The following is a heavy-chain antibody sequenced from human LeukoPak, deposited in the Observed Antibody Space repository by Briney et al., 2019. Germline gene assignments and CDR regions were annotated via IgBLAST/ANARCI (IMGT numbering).Heavy chain of an antibody. Sequence: ASETLSLTCTVSDGSISGYSWSWIRQPPGKGLEWIGYIYYSGDTNYNPSLKSRVTLSVDTSRNLLSLQLTSVTTADTAVYFCVRGPYGASISKWFDPWGQGTLVIVSS. J-gene: IGHJ5*02. CDR2: IYYSGDT. D-gene: IGHD4/OR15-4a*01. CDR1: DGSISGYS. CDR3: VRGPYGASISKWFDP. V-gene: IGHV4-59*01.